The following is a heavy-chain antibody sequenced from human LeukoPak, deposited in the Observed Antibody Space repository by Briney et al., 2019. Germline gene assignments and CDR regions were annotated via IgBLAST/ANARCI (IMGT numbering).Heavy chain of an antibody. Sequence: ALVKVSCKASGYTFTSYAMHWVRQAPGQRLEWMGWINAGNGNTKYSQKFQGRVTITRDTSASTAYMELSSLRSEDTAVYYCARDGAPGYCSGGSCYSFDYWGQGTLVTVSS. CDR1: GYTFTSYA. D-gene: IGHD2-15*01. V-gene: IGHV1-3*01. CDR3: ARDGAPGYCSGGSCYSFDY. CDR2: INAGNGNT. J-gene: IGHJ4*02.